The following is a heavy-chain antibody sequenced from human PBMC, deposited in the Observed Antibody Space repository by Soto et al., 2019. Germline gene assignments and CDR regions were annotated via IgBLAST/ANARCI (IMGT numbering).Heavy chain of an antibody. J-gene: IGHJ6*02. V-gene: IGHV1-69*12. D-gene: IGHD1-20*01. CDR2: IIPIFGTA. CDR1: GGTFSSYA. CDR3: ARGITGTVTYSYGLDV. Sequence: QVQLVQSGAEVKKPGSSMKVSCKASGGTFSSYAISWVRQAPGQGLEWMGGIIPIFGTADYAQKFHGRVTITAAESTSTAYMELSSLSSADTAVYYCARGITGTVTYSYGLDVWGQGTTVTVSS.